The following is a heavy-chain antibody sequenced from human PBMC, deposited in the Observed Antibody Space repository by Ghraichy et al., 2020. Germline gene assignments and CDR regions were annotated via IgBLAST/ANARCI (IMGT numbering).Heavy chain of an antibody. CDR2: ISYDGSNK. CDR1: GFTFSSYG. J-gene: IGHJ4*02. Sequence: GESLNISCAASGFTFSSYGMHWVRQAPGKGLEWVAVISYDGSNKYYADSVKGRFTISRDNSKNTLYLQMNSLRAEDTAVYYCATPGIAAAAPETEKTYLFDYWGQGTLVTVSS. CDR3: ATPGIAAAAPETEKTYLFDY. D-gene: IGHD6-13*01. V-gene: IGHV3-30*03.